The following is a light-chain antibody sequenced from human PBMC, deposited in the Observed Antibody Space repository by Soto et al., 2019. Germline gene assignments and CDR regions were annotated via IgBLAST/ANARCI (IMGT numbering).Light chain of an antibody. J-gene: IGKJ1*01. CDR1: QSISSW. CDR2: DAS. V-gene: IGKV1-5*01. CDR3: QQYNSYPS. Sequence: DIQMTQSPSTLSASVGDRVTITCRASQSISSWLAWYQQKPGKAPKLLIYDASSLESGVPSRFSGSVSGTEFTLTIISLQPDDFATYYCQQYNSYPSFGQGTKVDIK.